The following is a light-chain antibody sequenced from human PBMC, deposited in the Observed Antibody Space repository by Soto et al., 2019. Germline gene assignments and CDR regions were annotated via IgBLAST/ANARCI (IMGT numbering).Light chain of an antibody. V-gene: IGKV1-5*01. CDR1: QSISSW. J-gene: IGKJ1*01. CDR3: QQYNSYST. Sequence: DIQITQSPSTLSASVGDRVTITCRASQSISSWLAWYQQKPGKAPKLLIYDAPNLESGVPSRFSGSGSGTEFTLTISSLQPDDFATYYCQQYNSYSTFGQGTKVDIK. CDR2: DAP.